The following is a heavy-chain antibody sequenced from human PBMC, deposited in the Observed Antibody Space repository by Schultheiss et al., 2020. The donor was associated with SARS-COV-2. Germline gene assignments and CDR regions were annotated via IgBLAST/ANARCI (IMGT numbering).Heavy chain of an antibody. CDR1: GGSFSGYY. J-gene: IGHJ1*01. V-gene: IGHV4-59*12. CDR3: LFRLAEYFQH. D-gene: IGHD3-3*01. CDR2: IYYSGST. Sequence: SETLSLTCAVYGGSFSGYYWSWIRQPPGKGLEWIGYIYYSGSTNYNPSLKSRVTISVDTSKNQFSLILSSVTAADTAVYYCLFRLAEYFQHWGQGTLVTVSS.